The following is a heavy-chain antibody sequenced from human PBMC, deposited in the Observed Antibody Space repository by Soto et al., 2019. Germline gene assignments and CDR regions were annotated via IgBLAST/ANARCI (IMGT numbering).Heavy chain of an antibody. CDR1: GFTFSSYA. J-gene: IGHJ5*02. CDR2: ISYDGSNK. D-gene: IGHD3-22*01. CDR3: ARDSDYYDSSGYPLNWFDP. V-gene: IGHV3-30-3*01. Sequence: PGGSLKLSCAASGFTFSSYAMHWVRQAPGKGLEWVAVISYDGSNKYYADSVKGRFTISRDNSKNTLYLQMNSLRAEDTAVYYCARDSDYYDSSGYPLNWFDPWGQGTLVTVSS.